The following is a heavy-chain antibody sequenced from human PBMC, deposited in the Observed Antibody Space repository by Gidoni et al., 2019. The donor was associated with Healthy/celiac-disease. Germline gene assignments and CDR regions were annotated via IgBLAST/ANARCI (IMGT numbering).Heavy chain of an antibody. J-gene: IGHJ4*02. CDR1: GGSFSGYY. CDR2: INHSGST. V-gene: IGHV4-34*01. CDR3: ARGQRYYDSSDY. Sequence: QVQLQQWGAGLLKPSETLSLTCAVYGGSFSGYYWSWIRQPPGKGLEWIGEINHSGSTNYNPSLKSRVTISVDTSKNQFSLKLSSVTAADTAVYYCARGQRYYDSSDYWGQGTLVTVSS. D-gene: IGHD3-22*01.